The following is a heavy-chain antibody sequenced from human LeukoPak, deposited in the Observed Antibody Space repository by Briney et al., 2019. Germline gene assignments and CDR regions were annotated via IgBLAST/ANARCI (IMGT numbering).Heavy chain of an antibody. CDR3: ARKPAAAGSFDY. CDR2: IYYSGST. J-gene: IGHJ4*02. D-gene: IGHD6-13*01. Sequence: PSETLSLTCTVSGGSISSYYWSWIRQPPGKGLEWIGYIYYSGSTNYNPSLKSRVTISVDTSKNQFSLKLSSVTAADTAVYYCARKPAAAGSFDYWGQVTLVTVSS. V-gene: IGHV4-59*01. CDR1: GGSISSYY.